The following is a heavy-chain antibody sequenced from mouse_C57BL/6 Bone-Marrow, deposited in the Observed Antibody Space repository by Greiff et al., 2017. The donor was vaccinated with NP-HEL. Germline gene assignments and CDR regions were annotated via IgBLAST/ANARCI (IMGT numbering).Heavy chain of an antibody. CDR2: INPSSGYT. CDR1: GYTFTSYW. V-gene: IGHV1-7*01. Sequence: VQGVESGAELAKPGASVKLSCKASGYTFTSYWMHWVKQRPGQGLEWIGYINPSSGYTKYNQKFKDKATLTADKSSSTAYMQLSSLTYEDSAVYYCARPPTVARYFDVWGTGTTVTVSS. J-gene: IGHJ1*03. CDR3: ARPPTVARYFDV. D-gene: IGHD1-1*01.